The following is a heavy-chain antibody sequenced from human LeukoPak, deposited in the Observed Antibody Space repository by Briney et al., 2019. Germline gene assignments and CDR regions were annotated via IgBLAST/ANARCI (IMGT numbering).Heavy chain of an antibody. CDR2: ISRSGTSI. J-gene: IGHJ4*02. CDR3: AKEGRSTTPGY. CDR1: GFTFSSST. D-gene: IGHD6-13*01. V-gene: IGHV3-21*01. Sequence: GGSLRLSCAASGFTFSSSTMDWVRQAPGKGLEWVSSISRSGTSIYYADSLRGRFTISRDNAKNSLYLQMNSLGVDDTAVYYCAKEGRSTTPGYWGQGTLVTVSS.